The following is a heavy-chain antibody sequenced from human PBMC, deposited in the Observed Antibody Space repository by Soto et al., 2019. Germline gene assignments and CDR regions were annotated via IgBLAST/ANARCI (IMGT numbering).Heavy chain of an antibody. CDR1: GFTFSSYG. V-gene: IGHV3-30*18. CDR3: AKTFFKRDIVVVPAADDPGRGY. J-gene: IGHJ4*02. CDR2: ISYDGSNK. Sequence: GGSLRLSCAASGFTFSSYGMHWVRQAPGKGLEWVAVISYDGSNKYYADSVKGRFTISRDNSKNTLYLQMNSLRAEDTAVYYCAKTFFKRDIVVVPAADDPGRGYWGQGTLVTVSS. D-gene: IGHD2-2*01.